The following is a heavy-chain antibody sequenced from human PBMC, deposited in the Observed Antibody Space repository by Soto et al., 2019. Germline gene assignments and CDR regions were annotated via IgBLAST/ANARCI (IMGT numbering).Heavy chain of an antibody. J-gene: IGHJ4*02. CDR3: ARAVYSGSYCDY. V-gene: IGHV4-31*03. Sequence: QVQLQESGPGLVKPSQTLSLTCTVSGGSISSGGYYWSWLRQHPGKGLEWIGYIYYSGSTYYNPSLKSRVTISVDTSKNPFSLTLSSVTAADTAVYYCARAVYSGSYCDYWGQGTLVTVSS. D-gene: IGHD1-26*01. CDR2: IYYSGST. CDR1: GGSISSGGYY.